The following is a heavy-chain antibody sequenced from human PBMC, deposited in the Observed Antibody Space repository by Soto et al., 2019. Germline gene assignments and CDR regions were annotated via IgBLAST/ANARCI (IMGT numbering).Heavy chain of an antibody. J-gene: IGHJ3*02. CDR1: GYTFTGYY. D-gene: IGHD2-15*01. Sequence: ASVKVSCKASGYTFTGYYMHWVRQAPGQGLEWMGWINPNSGGTNYAQKFQGRVTMTRDTSISTAYMELSRLRSDDTAVYYCVRAEGYCSGGSCYGDAFDIWGQGTMVTVSS. V-gene: IGHV1-2*02. CDR3: VRAEGYCSGGSCYGDAFDI. CDR2: INPNSGGT.